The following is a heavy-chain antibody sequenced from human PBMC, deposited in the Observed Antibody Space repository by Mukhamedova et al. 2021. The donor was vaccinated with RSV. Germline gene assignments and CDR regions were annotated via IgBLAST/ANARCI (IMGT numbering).Heavy chain of an antibody. Sequence: NTNYNPSLKSRVTISIDTSKNQFSLKSTSVTAANTAVYYCARGKYDDTGRYYYLDVWGKGTTVTVSS. CDR2: NT. D-gene: IGHD3-16*01. CDR3: ARGKYDDTGRYYYLDV. J-gene: IGHJ6*03. V-gene: IGHV4-34*01.